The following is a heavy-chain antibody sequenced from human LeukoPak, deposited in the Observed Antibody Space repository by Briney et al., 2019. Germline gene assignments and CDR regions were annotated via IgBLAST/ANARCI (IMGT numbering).Heavy chain of an antibody. Sequence: ASVKVSCKASGYTFTSYGISWVRQAPGRGLEWMGWISAYNGNTNYAQKLQGRVTMTTDTSTSTAYMELRSLRSDDTAVYYCARDKDDYSSGSYFDYWGQGTLVTVSS. D-gene: IGHD6-19*01. J-gene: IGHJ4*02. CDR2: ISAYNGNT. CDR3: ARDKDDYSSGSYFDY. CDR1: GYTFTSYG. V-gene: IGHV1-18*01.